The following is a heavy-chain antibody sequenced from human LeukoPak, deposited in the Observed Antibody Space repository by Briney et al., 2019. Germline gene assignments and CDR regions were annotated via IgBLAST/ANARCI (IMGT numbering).Heavy chain of an antibody. CDR3: AKGSRSWYTRGGSNLDY. CDR2: LNGRGAAT. D-gene: IGHD6-13*01. V-gene: IGHV3-23*01. Sequence: GGSLRLSCAASGFSFSSYAMSWVRQAPGKGLEWVSSLNGRGAATFYADSVKGRFTISRDNSENKLFLQMNSLRVDDTALYYCAKGSRSWYTRGGSNLDYWGQGTLVTVSS. CDR1: GFSFSSYA. J-gene: IGHJ4*02.